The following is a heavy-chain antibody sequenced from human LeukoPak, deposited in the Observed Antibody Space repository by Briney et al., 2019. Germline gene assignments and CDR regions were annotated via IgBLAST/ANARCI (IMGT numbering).Heavy chain of an antibody. J-gene: IGHJ5*01. D-gene: IGHD2-15*01. Sequence: GGSLRLSCAASGFTFSSYEMNWVRQAPGKGLEWVSYISGSGNIVHYADSVKGRFTISRDNAKNSLYLQMNSLRAEDTAVYYCARGGGLDSWGHGTLVTVSS. CDR2: ISGSGNIV. CDR1: GFTFSSYE. CDR3: ARGGGLDS. V-gene: IGHV3-48*03.